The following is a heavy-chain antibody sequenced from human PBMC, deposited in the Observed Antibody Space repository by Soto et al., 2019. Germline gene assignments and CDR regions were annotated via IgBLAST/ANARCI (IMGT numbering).Heavy chain of an antibody. CDR1: GFSLSTSGVG. D-gene: IGHD4-17*01. CDR3: APLPPPCRCLRSYYFDY. Sequence: QITLKESGPTLVKPTQTLTLTCTFSGFSLSTSGVGVGWIRQPPGKDLAWLALIYWNDDKRYSPSLKSRLTITKDTSKHQVVLTMTNMDPVDTATYSCAPLPPPCRCLRSYYFDYWGQGTLVTVSS. V-gene: IGHV2-5*01. J-gene: IGHJ4*02. CDR2: IYWNDDK.